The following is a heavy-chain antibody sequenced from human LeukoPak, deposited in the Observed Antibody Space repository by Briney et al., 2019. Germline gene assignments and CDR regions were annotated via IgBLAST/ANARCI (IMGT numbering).Heavy chain of an antibody. J-gene: IGHJ4*02. V-gene: IGHV3-23*01. Sequence: GGSLRLSCAASGITFSNAAIHWVRQAPGKRLEWVSGIVISGGSAFYADSVKGRFVISKDTSENTVYLQMNSLRAEDTAVYYCARPENYYGSGSYDYWGQGTLVTVSS. CDR1: GITFSNAA. D-gene: IGHD3-10*01. CDR3: ARPENYYGSGSYDY. CDR2: IVISGGSA.